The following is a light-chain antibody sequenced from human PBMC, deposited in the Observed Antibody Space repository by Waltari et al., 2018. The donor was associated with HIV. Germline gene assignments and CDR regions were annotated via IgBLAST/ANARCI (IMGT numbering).Light chain of an antibody. V-gene: IGKV3-20*01. CDR3: QQYGSSPET. J-gene: IGKJ1*01. Sequence: EIVLTQSPGTLSLSPGERATLSCRATQSVRNRYVAWYQQRPGQAPRLLIYGASSRATGIPDMFSGSGSGTDFSLTISRLEPEDFAVYFCQQYGSSPETFGQGTKVEMK. CDR2: GAS. CDR1: QSVRNRY.